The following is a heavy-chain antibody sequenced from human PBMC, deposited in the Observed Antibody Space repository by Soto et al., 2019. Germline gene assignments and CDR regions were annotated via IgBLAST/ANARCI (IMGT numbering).Heavy chain of an antibody. D-gene: IGHD3-10*01. Sequence: GGSLRLSCAASGFTFSSYGMHWVRQAPGKGLEWVAVISYDGSNKYYADSVKGRFTISRDNSKNTLYLQMNSLRAEDTAVYYCAKVGESLPFDPWGQGTLVTVSS. J-gene: IGHJ5*02. CDR1: GFTFSSYG. CDR2: ISYDGSNK. CDR3: AKVGESLPFDP. V-gene: IGHV3-30*18.